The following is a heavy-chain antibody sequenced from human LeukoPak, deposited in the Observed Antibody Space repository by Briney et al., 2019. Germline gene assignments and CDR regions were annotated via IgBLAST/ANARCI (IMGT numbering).Heavy chain of an antibody. CDR2: IHYSGGIT. Sequence: SETLSLTCTVSGGSISSYYWSWIRQPPGKGLEWIGYIHYSGGITYYNPSLKSRVTISVDTSKNQFSLKLSSVTAADTAVYYCARGRGGYSYFRHPRDTDYWGQGTLVTVSS. J-gene: IGHJ4*02. V-gene: IGHV4-59*08. CDR1: GGSISSYY. D-gene: IGHD5-18*01. CDR3: ARGRGGYSYFRHPRDTDY.